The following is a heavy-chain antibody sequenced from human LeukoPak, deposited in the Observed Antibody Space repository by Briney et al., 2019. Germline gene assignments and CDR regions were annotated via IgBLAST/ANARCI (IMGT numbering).Heavy chain of an antibody. V-gene: IGHV4-31*03. CDR1: GGSISSGGYY. D-gene: IGHD3-3*01. CDR2: IYYSGST. Sequence: SQTLSLTCTVSGGSISSGGYYWSWIRQHPGKGLEWIGYIYYSGSTYYNPSLKSRVTISVDTSKNQFSLKLSSVTAADTAVYYCARAWGPSLGSGYQYGTVYFDYWGQGTLVTVSS. J-gene: IGHJ4*02. CDR3: ARAWGPSLGSGYQYGTVYFDY.